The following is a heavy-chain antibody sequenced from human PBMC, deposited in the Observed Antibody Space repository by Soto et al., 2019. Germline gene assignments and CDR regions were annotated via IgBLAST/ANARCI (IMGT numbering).Heavy chain of an antibody. CDR1: GFTFSSYS. V-gene: IGHV3-48*01. CDR2: ISSSSSTI. Sequence: GGSLRLSCAASGFTFSSYSMNWVRQAPGKGLEWVSYISSSSSTIYYADSLKGRFTISRDNAKNSLYLQMNSLRAEDTAVYYCARGPIAAAGYYYGMDVWGQGTTVTVSS. J-gene: IGHJ6*02. CDR3: ARGPIAAAGYYYGMDV. D-gene: IGHD6-13*01.